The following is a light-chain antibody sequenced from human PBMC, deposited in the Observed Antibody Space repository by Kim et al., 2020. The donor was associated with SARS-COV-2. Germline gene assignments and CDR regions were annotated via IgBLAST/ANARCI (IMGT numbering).Light chain of an antibody. CDR1: NLRSYY. J-gene: IGLJ2*01. V-gene: IGLV3-19*01. CDR2: GKN. CDR3: NSRDSSGNHMV. Sequence: LGQTVRITCQGENLRSYYASWYQQKPGQAPVLVIYGKNNRPSGIPDRFSGSSSGNTASLTITGAQAEDEADYYCNSRDSSGNHMVFGGGTQLTVL.